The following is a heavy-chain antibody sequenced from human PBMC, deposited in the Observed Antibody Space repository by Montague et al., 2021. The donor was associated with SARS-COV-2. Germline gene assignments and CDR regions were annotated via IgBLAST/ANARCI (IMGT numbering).Heavy chain of an antibody. Sequence: CAISGDSVSSNSATWNWLRQSPSRGLEWLGRTYYRSMWKSDYARXLKSRIASNPDTSKNQFSLQLSSVTPEDTALYYCVRGIEAAGSYDYWGQGTLVTVSS. J-gene: IGHJ4*02. CDR2: TYYRSMWKS. D-gene: IGHD6-13*01. CDR3: VRGIEAAGSYDY. CDR1: GDSVSSNSAT. V-gene: IGHV6-1*01.